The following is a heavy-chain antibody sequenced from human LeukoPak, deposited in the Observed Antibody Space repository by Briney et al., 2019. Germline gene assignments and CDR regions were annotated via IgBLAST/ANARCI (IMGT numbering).Heavy chain of an antibody. D-gene: IGHD3-9*01. V-gene: IGHV4-59*01. CDR3: ARAGGYYDILTGYSRLLDY. Sequence: PSETLSLTCTVSGGSISSYYWSWIRQPPGKGLEWIGYIYYSGSTNYNPSLKSRVTISVDTSKNQFSLKLSSVTAADTAVYYCARAGGYYDILTGYSRLLDYWGQGTLVTVSS. J-gene: IGHJ4*02. CDR1: GGSISSYY. CDR2: IYYSGST.